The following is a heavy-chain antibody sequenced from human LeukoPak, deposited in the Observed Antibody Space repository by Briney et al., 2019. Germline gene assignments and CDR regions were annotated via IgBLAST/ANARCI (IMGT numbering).Heavy chain of an antibody. V-gene: IGHV1-69*13. CDR2: IIPIFGTA. Sequence: SVKVSCKASGGTFSSYAISWVRQAPGQGLEWMGGIIPIFGTANYAQKFQGRVTITADESTSTAYMELSSLRSEDTAVYYCARALGYYYDSSGYYPFDYWGQGTLVTVSS. D-gene: IGHD3-22*01. J-gene: IGHJ4*02. CDR1: GGTFSSYA. CDR3: ARALGYYYDSSGYYPFDY.